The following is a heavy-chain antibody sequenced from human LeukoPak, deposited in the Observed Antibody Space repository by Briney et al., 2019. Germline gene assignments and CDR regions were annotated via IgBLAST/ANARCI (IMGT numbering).Heavy chain of an antibody. CDR3: AKDKRRGRGGYFDY. D-gene: IGHD1-1*01. CDR1: GFTFDDYA. J-gene: IGHJ4*02. Sequence: GGSLRLSCAASGFTFDDYAMHWVRQAPGKGLEWVSGISWNSGSIGYADSVKGRFTISRDNAKNSLYLQMSSLRAEDTALYDCAKDKRRGRGGYFDYWGQGTLVTVSS. V-gene: IGHV3-9*01. CDR2: ISWNSGSI.